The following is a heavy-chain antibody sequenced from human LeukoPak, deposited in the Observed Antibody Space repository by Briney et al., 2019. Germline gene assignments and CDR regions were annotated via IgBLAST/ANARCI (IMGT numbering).Heavy chain of an antibody. CDR2: IYTSGST. Sequence: PSETLSLTCTVSGGSISSGSYYWSWIRQPAGKGLEWIGRIYTSGSTNYNPSLKSRVTISVDTSKNQFSLKLSSVTAADTAVYYCARQIVVVPAATRYYYYYYMDVWGKGTTVTISS. CDR3: ARQIVVVPAATRYYYYYYMDV. J-gene: IGHJ6*03. CDR1: GGSISSGSYY. D-gene: IGHD2-2*01. V-gene: IGHV4-61*02.